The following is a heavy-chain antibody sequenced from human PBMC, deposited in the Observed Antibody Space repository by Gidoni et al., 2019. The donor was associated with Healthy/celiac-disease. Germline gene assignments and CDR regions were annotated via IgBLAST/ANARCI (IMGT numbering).Heavy chain of an antibody. CDR3: ARGPTVDGSSGYLDY. CDR1: GGSISRGGYS. CDR2: IYYSGST. D-gene: IGHD3-22*01. J-gene: IGHJ4*02. Sequence: QVQLQESCPGLVTPSQNLSLTCALSGGSISRGGYSWCWIPQPPGKGMECIGYIYYSGSTDYNPSLKSRVTISLDTSKNQFSLKLSSVTAADTAVYYCARGPTVDGSSGYLDYWGQGTLVTVSS. V-gene: IGHV4-30-4*07.